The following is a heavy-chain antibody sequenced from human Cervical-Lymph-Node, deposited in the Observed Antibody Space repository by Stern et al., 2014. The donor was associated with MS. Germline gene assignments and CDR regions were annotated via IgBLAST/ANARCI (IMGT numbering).Heavy chain of an antibody. V-gene: IGHV2-70*01. J-gene: IGHJ4*02. CDR3: ARIRGTARLIDY. CDR1: GFSLSTGGMC. Sequence: ESGPALVKPTQTLTLTCTFSGFSLSTGGMCVTWIRQPPGKALEWLVLFDWDCDTFYRPPLSTRLTISKYSFKNQVVLTMTNMDPVDTATYYCARIRGTARLIDYWGQGTLVTVSS. CDR2: FDWDCDT. D-gene: IGHD1/OR15-1a*01.